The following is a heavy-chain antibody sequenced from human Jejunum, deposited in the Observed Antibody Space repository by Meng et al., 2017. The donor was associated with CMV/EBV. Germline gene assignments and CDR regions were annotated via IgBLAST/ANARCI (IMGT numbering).Heavy chain of an antibody. J-gene: IGHJ4*02. V-gene: IGHV4-59*01. CDR3: ARGWGTTSPWDY. CDR1: GASISGYY. Sequence: CSVSGASISGYYWYWIRQTPGKGLEWIGCVDYSGTTKYNPSLKGRVTISVDTSKSQFSLELRSVIATDTAVFYCARGWGTTSPWDYWGQGTLVTVSS. D-gene: IGHD3-16*01. CDR2: VDYSGTT.